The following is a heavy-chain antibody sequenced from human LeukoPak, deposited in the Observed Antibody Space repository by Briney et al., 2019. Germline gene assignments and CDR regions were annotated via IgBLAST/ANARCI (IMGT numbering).Heavy chain of an antibody. CDR2: ISSSSSYI. J-gene: IGHJ4*02. CDR3: ARDNPVWGSYPIH. CDR1: GFTFSRYS. D-gene: IGHD3-16*02. V-gene: IGHV3-21*01. Sequence: GGSLRLSCAASGFTFSRYSMNWVRQAPGKGLEWVSSISSSSSYIYYADSVKGRFTISRDNAKNSLYLQMNSLRAEDTAVYYCARDNPVWGSYPIHWGQGTLVTVSS.